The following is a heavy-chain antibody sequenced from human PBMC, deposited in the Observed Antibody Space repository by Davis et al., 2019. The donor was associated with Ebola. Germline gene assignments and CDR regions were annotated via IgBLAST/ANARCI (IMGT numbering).Heavy chain of an antibody. V-gene: IGHV3-23*01. D-gene: IGHD4-17*01. Sequence: PGGSLRLSCAASGFPFMNYAMTWVRQAPGKGLEWVSTISNGGGVVTHYADSVKGRFTVSRDDSKNTIYLQMNSLRAEDTAVYYCAKLPYGDYDFNYWGQGTLVTVSS. CDR2: ISNGGGVVT. J-gene: IGHJ4*02. CDR3: AKLPYGDYDFNY. CDR1: GFPFMNYA.